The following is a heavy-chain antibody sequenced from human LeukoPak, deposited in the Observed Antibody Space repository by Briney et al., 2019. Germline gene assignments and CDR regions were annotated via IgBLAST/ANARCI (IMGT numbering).Heavy chain of an antibody. J-gene: IGHJ4*02. CDR1: GYTFTDYY. V-gene: IGHV1-2*02. CDR2: IIPNSGDT. Sequence: GASVTVSCKDSGYTFTDYYIHWVRQAPGQGLEWMGWIIPNSGDTSYAQKFQGRVTMTRDTSISSAYVEPSWLRSDDTAVYYCTRGGWLVKWGQGTLVTVSS. CDR3: TRGGWLVK. D-gene: IGHD6-19*01.